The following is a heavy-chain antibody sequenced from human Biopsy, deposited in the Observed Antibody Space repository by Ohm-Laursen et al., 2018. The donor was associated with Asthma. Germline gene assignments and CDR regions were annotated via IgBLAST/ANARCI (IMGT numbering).Heavy chain of an antibody. CDR3: ARQKLVAAEGPFDM. Sequence: SVTLSLTCTVFGGSISSNFYYWGWIRQPPGKGLERIGNIYKSGQVYYNLPLKSRVTISVDTSKNQFSLQPGPVTAADTAVYYCARQKLVAAEGPFDMWGQGTMVSVSS. CDR1: GGSISSNFYY. V-gene: IGHV4-39*01. J-gene: IGHJ3*02. D-gene: IGHD1-26*01. CDR2: IYKSGQV.